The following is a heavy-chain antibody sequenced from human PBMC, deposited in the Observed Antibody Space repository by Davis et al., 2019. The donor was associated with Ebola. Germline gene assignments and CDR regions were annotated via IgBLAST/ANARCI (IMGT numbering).Heavy chain of an antibody. CDR2: ISHDGTIT. V-gene: IGHV3-74*01. Sequence: GESLKISCAASGFIFSSYVMHWVRQAPGKGLVWVSRISHDGTITTYADSVKGRFTVSRDNAKNSVYLQMNSLRAEDTAVYYCARDSGIFGDYYFDSWGQGTLVTVSS. CDR3: ARDSGIFGDYYFDS. D-gene: IGHD3-10*02. J-gene: IGHJ4*02. CDR1: GFIFSSYV.